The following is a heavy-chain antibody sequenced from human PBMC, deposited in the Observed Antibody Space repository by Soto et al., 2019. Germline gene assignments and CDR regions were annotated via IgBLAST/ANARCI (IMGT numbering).Heavy chain of an antibody. D-gene: IGHD1-1*01. CDR2: MSPNSGNT. Sequence: ASVKVSCKASGYTFTSYDINWVRQATGQGLEWMGWMSPNSGNTGYARKFQGRVTMTRNTSIATAYMELSSLRSDDTAVYYCARGPPNDWVDYWGQGTLVTV. J-gene: IGHJ4*02. CDR3: ARGPPNDWVDY. CDR1: GYTFTSYD. V-gene: IGHV1-8*01.